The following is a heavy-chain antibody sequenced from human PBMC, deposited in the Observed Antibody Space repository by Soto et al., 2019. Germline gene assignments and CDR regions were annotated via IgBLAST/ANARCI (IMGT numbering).Heavy chain of an antibody. Sequence: GASVKVSCKASGYTFTSYGISWVRQAPGQRLEWMGWISAYNGNTNYAQKLQGRVTMTTDTSTSTAYMELRSLRSDDTAVYYCAREPYCSGGSCYVSGILDHAFDIWGQGTMVTVSS. CDR2: ISAYNGNT. CDR3: AREPYCSGGSCYVSGILDHAFDI. V-gene: IGHV1-18*01. J-gene: IGHJ3*02. D-gene: IGHD2-15*01. CDR1: GYTFTSYG.